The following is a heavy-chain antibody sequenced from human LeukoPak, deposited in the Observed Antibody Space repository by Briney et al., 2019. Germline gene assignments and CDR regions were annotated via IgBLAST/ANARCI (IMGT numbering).Heavy chain of an antibody. CDR2: IYGRGST. Sequence: SETLSLTCTVAGESISTYYWSWIRQPPGKGLEWIGYIYGRGSTNYNPSLESRVTIPVDRSKNQFSLNLTSVTAADTAVYYCARYWQRDDYYFDYWGQGTLVTVSS. CDR1: GESISTYY. J-gene: IGHJ4*02. V-gene: IGHV4-4*09. D-gene: IGHD3-10*01. CDR3: ARYWQRDDYYFDY.